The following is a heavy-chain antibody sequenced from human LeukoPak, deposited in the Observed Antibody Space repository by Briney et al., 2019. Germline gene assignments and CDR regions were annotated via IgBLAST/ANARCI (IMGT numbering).Heavy chain of an antibody. V-gene: IGHV3-66*01. CDR2: IYSGGST. D-gene: IGHD3-3*01. Sequence: PGGSLGRSFAAPGFTLKRKYMSGGRQGPGKGLELFSVIYSGGSTYYADSVKGRFTISRDNSKNTLYLQMNSLRAEDTAVYYCARDRSGYFQNWGQGTLVTVSS. CDR3: ARDRSGYFQN. J-gene: IGHJ1*01. CDR1: GFTLKRKY.